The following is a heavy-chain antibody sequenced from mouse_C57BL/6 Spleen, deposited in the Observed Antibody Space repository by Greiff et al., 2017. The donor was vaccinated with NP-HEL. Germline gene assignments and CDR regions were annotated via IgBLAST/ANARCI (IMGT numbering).Heavy chain of an antibody. V-gene: IGHV14-3*01. D-gene: IGHD1-1*01. CDR3: ARANGSSTWFAY. CDR1: GFNITNTY. CDR2: IDPANGNT. Sequence: VQLKQSVAELVRPGASVKLSCTASGFNITNTYMHWVKQRPGQGLEWIGRIDPANGNTKYAPQFQGKATITADTSSNTAYLQLSSLTSEDTDIYDCARANGSSTWFAYWGQGTLVTVSA. J-gene: IGHJ3*01.